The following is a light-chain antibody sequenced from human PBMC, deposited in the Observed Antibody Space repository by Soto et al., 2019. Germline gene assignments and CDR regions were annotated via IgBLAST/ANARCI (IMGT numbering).Light chain of an antibody. CDR2: KAS. CDR1: QSISSW. CDR3: QQYNSYSWT. J-gene: IGKJ1*01. V-gene: IGKV1-5*03. Sequence: DIQMTQSPSTLSASVGDRVTITCRASQSISSWLAWYQQKPGKAPKLLIYKASSLESGVPSRFSDSGSGTEFTLTISSLQPDDLATYYCQQYNSYSWTFGQGTKVEIK.